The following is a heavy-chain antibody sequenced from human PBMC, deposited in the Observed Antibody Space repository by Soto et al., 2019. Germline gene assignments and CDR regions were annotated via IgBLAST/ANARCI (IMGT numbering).Heavy chain of an antibody. CDR1: GGSISSGDYY. J-gene: IGHJ5*02. D-gene: IGHD2-15*01. Sequence: PSETLSLTCAVSGGSISSGDYYWSWIRQPPGKGLEWIGYIYYSGSTYYNPSLKSRVTISVDTSKNQFSLKLSSVTAADTAVYYCAREPSLSVVAATNWFDPWGQGTLVTVSS. V-gene: IGHV4-30-4*01. CDR3: AREPSLSVVAATNWFDP. CDR2: IYYSGST.